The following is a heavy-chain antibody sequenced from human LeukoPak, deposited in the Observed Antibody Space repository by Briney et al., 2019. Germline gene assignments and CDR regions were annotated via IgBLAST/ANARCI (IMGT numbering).Heavy chain of an antibody. CDR2: IFYSGST. V-gene: IGHV4-39*02. CDR1: GGSITSGSYY. CDR3: ATDSSGYYGADY. J-gene: IGHJ4*02. D-gene: IGHD3-22*01. Sequence: PSETLSLTCTVSGGSITSGSYYWGWIRQPPGKGLEWIGSIFYSGSTYFNPSLKSRVTIFVDTSKNQFSLRLSSVTAADTAVYYCATDSSGYYGADYWGQGTLVTVSS.